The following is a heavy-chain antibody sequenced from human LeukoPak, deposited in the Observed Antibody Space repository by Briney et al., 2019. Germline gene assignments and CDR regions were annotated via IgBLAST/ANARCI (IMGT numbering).Heavy chain of an antibody. V-gene: IGHV1-69*06. D-gene: IGHD3-22*01. J-gene: IGHJ5*02. CDR2: IIPIFGTA. CDR3: ARKVPNDSSGYYYRGQFDP. CDR1: GGTFSGYA. Sequence: VASVKVSYKASGGTFSGYAISWVRQAPGQGLEWMGGIIPIFGTANYAQKFQGRVTITADKSTSTAYMELSSLRSEDTAVYYCARKVPNDSSGYYYRGQFDPWGQGTLVTVSS.